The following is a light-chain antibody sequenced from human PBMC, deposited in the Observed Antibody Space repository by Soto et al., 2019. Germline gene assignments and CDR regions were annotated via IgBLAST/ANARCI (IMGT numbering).Light chain of an antibody. CDR2: EVN. CDR1: SXDVGGYTY. Sequence: QSALTQPASVSGSPRQSITICCTGASXDVGGYTYVSWYQQHPGKAPKLMIYEVNNRPSGVSHRFSGSKSGNTASLTISGLQAEDEADYYCSSYTSSSTLYVFGTGTKVTVL. J-gene: IGLJ1*01. CDR3: SSYTSSSTLYV. V-gene: IGLV2-14*01.